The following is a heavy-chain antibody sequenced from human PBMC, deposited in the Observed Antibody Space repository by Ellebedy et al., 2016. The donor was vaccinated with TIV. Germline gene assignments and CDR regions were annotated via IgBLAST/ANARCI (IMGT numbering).Heavy chain of an antibody. J-gene: IGHJ5*02. D-gene: IGHD3-9*01. CDR2: IDPSDSYT. CDR3: ARCFDTYDILTGGSWFDP. Sequence: GGSLRLXXKGSGYSFTSYWISWVRQMPGKGLEWMGRIDPSDSYTNYSPSFQGHVTISADKSISTAYLQWSSLKASDTAMYYCARCFDTYDILTGGSWFDPWGQGTLVTVSS. CDR1: GYSFTSYW. V-gene: IGHV5-10-1*01.